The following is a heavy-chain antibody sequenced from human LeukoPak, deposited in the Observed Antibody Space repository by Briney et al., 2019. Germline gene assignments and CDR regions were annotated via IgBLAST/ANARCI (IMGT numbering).Heavy chain of an antibody. CDR1: GFTFSSYA. Sequence: GGSLRLSCTASGFTFSSYAMSWVRQAPGKGLEWVSAISGSGGSTYYANSVKGRFTISRDNSKNTLYLQMNSLRAEDTAVYYCAKQLVPAASFDYWGQGTLVTVSS. J-gene: IGHJ4*02. D-gene: IGHD2-2*01. CDR2: ISGSGGST. CDR3: AKQLVPAASFDY. V-gene: IGHV3-23*01.